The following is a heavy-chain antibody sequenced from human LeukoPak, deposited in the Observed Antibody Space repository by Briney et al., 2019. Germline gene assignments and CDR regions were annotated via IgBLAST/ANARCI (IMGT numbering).Heavy chain of an antibody. CDR3: GRSVDCTGSGCYPNYFDH. CDR2: IHPGDSDT. D-gene: IGHD2-15*01. J-gene: IGHJ4*02. Sequence: PVESLKISCKGSGYSFSSYWIGWVRQMPGKGLEWMGIIHPGDSDTRYSPSFQGQVPISADKSISTAYLQWSSLKASDTAMYYCGRSVDCTGSGCYPNYFDHWGQGTQVTVSS. V-gene: IGHV5-51*01. CDR1: GYSFSSYW.